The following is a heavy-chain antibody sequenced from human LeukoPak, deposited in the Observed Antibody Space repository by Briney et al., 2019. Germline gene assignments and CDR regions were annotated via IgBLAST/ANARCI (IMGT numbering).Heavy chain of an antibody. Sequence: PSETLSLTCTVSGGSISSGSYYWSWIRQPAGKGLEWIGRIYTSGSTNYNPSLKSRVTISVDTSKNQFSLKLSSVTAADTAVYYCAGDSRYSSSSWWFDPWGQGTLVTVSS. J-gene: IGHJ5*02. CDR1: GGSISSGSYY. D-gene: IGHD6-6*01. V-gene: IGHV4-61*02. CDR3: AGDSRYSSSSWWFDP. CDR2: IYTSGST.